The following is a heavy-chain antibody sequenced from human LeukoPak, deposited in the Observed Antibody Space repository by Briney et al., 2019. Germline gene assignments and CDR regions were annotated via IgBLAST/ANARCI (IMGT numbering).Heavy chain of an antibody. CDR2: IYYSGST. V-gene: IGHV4-59*01. CDR3: ARVGEVSFYYYYGMDV. Sequence: SETLSLTCTVSGGSISSYYWSWIRQPPGKGLEWIGYIYYSGSTNYNPSLKSRVTISVDTSKNQFSLKLSSVTAADTAVYYRARVGEVSFYYYYGMDVWGKGTTVTVSS. J-gene: IGHJ6*04. CDR1: GGSISSYY.